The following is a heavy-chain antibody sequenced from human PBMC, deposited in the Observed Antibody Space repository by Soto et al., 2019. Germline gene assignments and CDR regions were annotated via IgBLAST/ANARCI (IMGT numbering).Heavy chain of an antibody. CDR2: IYYSGNT. Sequence: PSETLSLTCAVSGGSMRSGDYSWSWIRQPPGKGLEWIGYIYYSGNTYYNPSLKSRVTISVDRSKNQFSLKLSSVTAADTAVYYCARGFEAGTFDYWGQGTLVTVS. D-gene: IGHD6-13*01. CDR1: GGSMRSGDYS. V-gene: IGHV4-30-2*01. CDR3: ARGFEAGTFDY. J-gene: IGHJ4*02.